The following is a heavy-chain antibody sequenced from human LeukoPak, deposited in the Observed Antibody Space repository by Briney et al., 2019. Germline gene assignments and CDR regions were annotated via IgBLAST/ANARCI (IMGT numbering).Heavy chain of an antibody. D-gene: IGHD4-17*01. V-gene: IGHV3-23*01. CDR3: ARGGYGAHMG. J-gene: IGHJ4*02. CDR2: ISGSADNT. CDR1: GFTFNNYG. Sequence: GGSLRLSCAASGFTFNNYGVSWVRQAPGKGLEWVLAISGSADNTYYVDSVKGRFTISRDNAKNEFYLQMNSLRADDSAVYYCARGGYGAHMGWGQGILVSVSS.